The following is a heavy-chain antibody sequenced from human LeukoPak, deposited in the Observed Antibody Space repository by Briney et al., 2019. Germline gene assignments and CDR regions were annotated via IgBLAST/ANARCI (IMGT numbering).Heavy chain of an antibody. V-gene: IGHV1-8*01. CDR3: ASNNWPYVNWFDP. Sequence: ASVKVSCKASGYTFTSYDINWVRQATGQGLEWMGWINPNSGNTGYAQKFQGRVTMTRNTSISTAYMERNSLKSEDTAVYYCASNNWPYVNWFDPWGQGTLVIVSS. CDR1: GYTFTSYD. CDR2: INPNSGNT. D-gene: IGHD1-20*01. J-gene: IGHJ5*02.